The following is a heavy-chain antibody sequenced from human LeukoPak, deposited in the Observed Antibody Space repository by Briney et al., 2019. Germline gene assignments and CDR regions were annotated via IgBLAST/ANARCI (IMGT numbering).Heavy chain of an antibody. CDR1: GFTLSTYG. J-gene: IGHJ4*02. V-gene: IGHV3-30*03. CDR2: ISSDGSNK. CDR3: ARGDYFDY. Sequence: GGSLRLSCAASGFTLSTYGMHWVRQAPGKGLEWVAVISSDGSNKFYADSVKGRFTISRDGSKNTLYLQMNSLRGEDTALYYCARGDYFDYWGQGTLVTVSS.